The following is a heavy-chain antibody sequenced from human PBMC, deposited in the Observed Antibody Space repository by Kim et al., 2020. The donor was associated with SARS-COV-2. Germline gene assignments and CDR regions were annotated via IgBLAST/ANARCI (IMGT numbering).Heavy chain of an antibody. D-gene: IGHD1-26*01. Sequence: SETLSLTCTVSGGSISSSSYYWGWIRQPPGKGLEWIGSIYYSGSTYYNPSLKSRVTISVDTSKNQFSLKLSSVTAADTAVYYCARPQWELLGWKDAFDIWGQGTMVTVSS. CDR2: IYYSGST. V-gene: IGHV4-39*01. CDR1: GGSISSSSYY. J-gene: IGHJ3*02. CDR3: ARPQWELLGWKDAFDI.